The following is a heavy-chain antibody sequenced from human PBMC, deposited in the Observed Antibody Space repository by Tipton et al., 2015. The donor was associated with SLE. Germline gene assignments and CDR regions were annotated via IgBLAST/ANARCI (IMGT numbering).Heavy chain of an antibody. Sequence: SLRLSCAASGFTFSSYAMSWVRQGPGKGLEWVSGISGSGGSTNYADSVKARFIISRDNSKNTLYLQMNSLGVDDTAFYFCAKDRYCGGGTCLRSYFDYWGQGALVTVSS. D-gene: IGHD2-21*01. CDR3: AKDRYCGGGTCLRSYFDY. CDR1: GFTFSSYA. CDR2: ISGSGGST. J-gene: IGHJ4*02. V-gene: IGHV3-23*01.